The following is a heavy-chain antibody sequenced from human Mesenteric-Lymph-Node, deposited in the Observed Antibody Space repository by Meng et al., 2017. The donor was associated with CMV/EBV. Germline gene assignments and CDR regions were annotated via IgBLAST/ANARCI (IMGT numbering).Heavy chain of an antibody. CDR2: IYPGDSDT. J-gene: IGHJ5*02. CDR3: ARGMSQQLAPVRFDP. Sequence: GESLKISCKGSGYSFTSYWIGWVRQMPGKGLEWMGIIYPGDSDTRYSPSFQGQVTISADKSISTAYLQWSSLKASDTAMYYCARGMSQQLAPVRFDPWGQGTLVTVSS. D-gene: IGHD6-6*01. V-gene: IGHV5-51*01. CDR1: GYSFTSYW.